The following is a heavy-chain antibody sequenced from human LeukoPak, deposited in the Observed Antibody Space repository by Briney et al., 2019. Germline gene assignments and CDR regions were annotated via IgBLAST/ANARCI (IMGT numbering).Heavy chain of an antibody. CDR3: ARSLGYSYGWPFDY. J-gene: IGHJ4*02. D-gene: IGHD5-18*01. CDR2: ISAYNGDT. Sequence: ASVRVSCKASGYTLTTFGISWVRQAPGQGLEWMGWISAYNGDTNYAQNLQGRVTMTTVTSTSTAYMELRSLRSDDTAVYYCARSLGYSYGWPFDYWGQGTLVTVSS. CDR1: GYTLTTFG. V-gene: IGHV1-18*01.